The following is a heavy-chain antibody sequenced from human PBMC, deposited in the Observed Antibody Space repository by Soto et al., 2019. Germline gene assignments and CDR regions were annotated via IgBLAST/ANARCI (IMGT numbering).Heavy chain of an antibody. CDR3: AKDQRFLEWWGCMDV. V-gene: IGHV3-30*18. Sequence: PGGSLRLSCAASGFTFSSYGMHWVRQAPGKGLEWVAVISYDGSNKYYADSVKGRFTISRDNSKNTLYLQMNSLRAEDTAAYYCAKDQRFLEWWGCMDVWGKGTTVTVSS. CDR2: ISYDGSNK. J-gene: IGHJ6*03. D-gene: IGHD3-3*01. CDR1: GFTFSSYG.